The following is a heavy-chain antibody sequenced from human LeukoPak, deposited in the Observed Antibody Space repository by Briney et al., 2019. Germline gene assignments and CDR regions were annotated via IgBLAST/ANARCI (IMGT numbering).Heavy chain of an antibody. CDR2: ISAYNGNT. CDR3: AREESYDSSGYPFDY. D-gene: IGHD3-22*01. Sequence: ASVKVSCKASGYTFTSYGISWVRQAPGQGLEWMGWISAYNGNTNNAQKLQGRVTMTTDTSTSTAYMELRSLRSDDTAVYYCAREESYDSSGYPFDYWGQGTLVTVSS. CDR1: GYTFTSYG. V-gene: IGHV1-18*01. J-gene: IGHJ4*02.